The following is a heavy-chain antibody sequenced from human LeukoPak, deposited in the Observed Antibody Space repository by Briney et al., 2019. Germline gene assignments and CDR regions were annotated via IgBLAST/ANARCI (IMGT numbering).Heavy chain of an antibody. J-gene: IGHJ4*02. V-gene: IGHV3-30*18. CDR2: ISYDGSNK. Sequence: QSGGSLRLSCAASGFTFSSYGMHWARQAPGKGLEWVAVISYDGSNKYYADSVKGRFTISRDNSKNTLYLQMNSLRAEDTAVHYCAKSLSMATISYWGQGTLVTVSS. D-gene: IGHD5-24*01. CDR3: AKSLSMATISY. CDR1: GFTFSSYG.